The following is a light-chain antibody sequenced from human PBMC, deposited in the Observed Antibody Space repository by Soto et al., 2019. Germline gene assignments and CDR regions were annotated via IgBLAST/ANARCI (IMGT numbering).Light chain of an antibody. V-gene: IGKV3-15*01. Sequence: EIVMTQSPATLSVSPGERATLSCRASQSVNRNLAWYQQKSGQAPRLLIWDASTGATGIPARFSGSGSGTEFTLTISSLQSEDLAVYYCQQYHRWPLTFCGGTEVEI. J-gene: IGKJ4*01. CDR1: QSVNRN. CDR3: QQYHRWPLT. CDR2: DAS.